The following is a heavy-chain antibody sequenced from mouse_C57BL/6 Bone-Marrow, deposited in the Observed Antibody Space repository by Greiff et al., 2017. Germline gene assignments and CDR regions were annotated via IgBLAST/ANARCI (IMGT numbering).Heavy chain of an antibody. CDR1: GFSLTSYG. D-gene: IGHD2-1*01. CDR3: ARIGVYYGNYDAMDY. V-gene: IGHV2-2*01. CDR2: IWSGGST. J-gene: IGHJ4*01. Sequence: QVQLQQSGPGLVQPSQSLSITCTVSGFSLTSYGVHWVRQSPGKGLEWLGVIWSGGSTDYNAAFISRLSISTDNSTSQVFFKMNSLQAADTAIYYCARIGVYYGNYDAMDYWGQGTSVTVSS.